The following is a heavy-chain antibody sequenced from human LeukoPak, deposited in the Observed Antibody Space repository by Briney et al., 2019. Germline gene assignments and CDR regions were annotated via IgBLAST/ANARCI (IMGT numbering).Heavy chain of an antibody. Sequence: PGGSLRLSCAASGFPFSSYGMHWVRQAPGKGLEWVAFIRYDGSNKYYADSVKGRFTISRDNSKNTLYLQMNSLRAEDAAVYYCAKDSWVGSPRFYYFDYWGQGTLVTVSS. CDR1: GFPFSSYG. V-gene: IGHV3-30*02. CDR2: IRYDGSNK. D-gene: IGHD3-16*01. CDR3: AKDSWVGSPRFYYFDY. J-gene: IGHJ4*02.